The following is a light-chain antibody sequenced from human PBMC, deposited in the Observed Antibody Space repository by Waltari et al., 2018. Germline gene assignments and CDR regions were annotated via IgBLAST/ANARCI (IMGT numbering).Light chain of an antibody. V-gene: IGKV3-20*01. CDR2: DTS. CDR3: QMYVRLPVT. CDR1: QSVGKS. Sequence: EIVLTQSPGTLSLSPGEGATLSCTASQSVGKSFAWYQPKPGQAPRHLIYDTSNRATGIPERFSGSGSGTDFTLTISRLEPEDFAVYYCQMYVRLPVTFGQGTKVEIK. J-gene: IGKJ1*01.